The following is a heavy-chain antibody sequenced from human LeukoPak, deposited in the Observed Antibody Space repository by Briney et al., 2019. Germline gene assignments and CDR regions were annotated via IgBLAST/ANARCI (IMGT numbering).Heavy chain of an antibody. V-gene: IGHV3-23*01. CDR3: AAAVNTGRAEHY. CDR1: GFTFDAYA. J-gene: IGHJ4*02. CDR2: INNSGTDT. Sequence: GGSLRLSCTASGFTFDAYAMTWVRQAPGKRLEWVSSINNSGTDTYYEDSVKGRFTISRDNSKNTLFLHINSLSAEDTAVYYCAAAVNTGRAEHYWGQGTLVTVSS. D-gene: IGHD4-17*01.